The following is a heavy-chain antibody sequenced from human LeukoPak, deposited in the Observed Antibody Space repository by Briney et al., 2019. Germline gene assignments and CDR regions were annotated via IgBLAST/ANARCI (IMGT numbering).Heavy chain of an antibody. D-gene: IGHD6-13*01. Sequence: ASVKVSCKASGGTFSSYAISWVRQAPGQGLEWMGWINTNTGNPTYAQGFTGRFVFSLDTSVSTAYLQISSLKAEDTAVYYCARDRDSSSWYFDLWGRGTLVTVPS. CDR3: ARDRDSSSWYFDL. J-gene: IGHJ2*01. CDR1: GGTFSSYA. V-gene: IGHV7-4-1*02. CDR2: INTNTGNP.